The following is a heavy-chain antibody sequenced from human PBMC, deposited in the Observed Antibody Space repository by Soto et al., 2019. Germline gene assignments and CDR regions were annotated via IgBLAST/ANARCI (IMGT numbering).Heavy chain of an antibody. CDR3: AKSQPSPSSSWYYFDY. V-gene: IGHV3-23*01. J-gene: IGHJ4*02. CDR1: GFTFSSYA. Sequence: GGSLRLSCAASGFTFSSYAMSWVRQAPGKGLEWVSAISGSGGSTYYADSVKGRFTISRDNSKNTQYLQMNSLRAEDTAVYYCAKSQPSPSSSWYYFDYWGQGTLVTVS. D-gene: IGHD6-13*01. CDR2: ISGSGGST.